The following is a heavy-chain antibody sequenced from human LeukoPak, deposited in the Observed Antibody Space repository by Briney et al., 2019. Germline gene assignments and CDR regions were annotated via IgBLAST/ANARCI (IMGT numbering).Heavy chain of an antibody. J-gene: IGHJ5*02. CDR3: ARDPFSSTVTTYWFDP. V-gene: IGHV3-74*01. CDR1: GFTFSSYW. D-gene: IGHD4-17*01. Sequence: PGGSLRLSCAASGFTFSSYWMHWVRQAPGKGLVWVPRINSDGSSTSYADSVKGRFTISRDNAKNTLYLQMNSLRAEDTAVYYCARDPFSSTVTTYWFDPWGQGTLVTVSS. CDR2: INSDGSST.